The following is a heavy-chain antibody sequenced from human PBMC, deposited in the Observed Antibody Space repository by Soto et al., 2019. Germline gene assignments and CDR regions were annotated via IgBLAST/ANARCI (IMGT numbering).Heavy chain of an antibody. Sequence: QLQLQESGSGLVKPSQTLSLTCAVSGGSISSGGYSWSWIRQPPGKGLERVGYIYHSGSTYYNPSLKRRVTISVDRSKNQFSLKLSSVTAADTAVYYCARVWDAYSGADLRYYYGMDVWGQGTTFTVSS. D-gene: IGHD5-12*01. V-gene: IGHV4-30-2*01. CDR2: IYHSGST. J-gene: IGHJ6*02. CDR3: ARVWDAYSGADLRYYYGMDV. CDR1: GGSISSGGYS.